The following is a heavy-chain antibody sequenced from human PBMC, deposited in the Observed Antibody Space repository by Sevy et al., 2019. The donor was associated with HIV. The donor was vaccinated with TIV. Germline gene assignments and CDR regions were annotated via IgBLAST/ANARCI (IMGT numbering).Heavy chain of an antibody. J-gene: IGHJ4*02. CDR1: GFTFSSYG. V-gene: IGHV3-33*01. Sequence: GGSLRLSCAASGFTFSSYGMHWVRQAPGKGLEWVAVIWYDGSNKYCADSVKGRFTISRDNSKNTLYLQMNSLRAEDTAVYYCARDRADRSGYYTGSGLGYWGQGTLVTVSS. CDR2: IWYDGSNK. D-gene: IGHD3-3*01. CDR3: ARDRADRSGYYTGSGLGY.